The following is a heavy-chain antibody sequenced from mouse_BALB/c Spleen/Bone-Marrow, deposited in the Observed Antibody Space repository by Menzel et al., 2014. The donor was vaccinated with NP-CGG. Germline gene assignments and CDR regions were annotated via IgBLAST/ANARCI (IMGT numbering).Heavy chain of an antibody. D-gene: IGHD1-2*01. V-gene: IGHV1-4*02. Sequence: QVQLQQSASELARPGASVRLSCRASGYTFTDYTMQWVKQRPGQGLEWIGYIVPGGGYTDYNQKFKDKTTLTADTSSSSAYMQQSRLRSEESADYYGSREDISAAVFDYWGQGTTLTVSS. CDR2: IVPGGGYT. CDR3: SREDISAAVFDY. CDR1: GYTFTDYT. J-gene: IGHJ2*01.